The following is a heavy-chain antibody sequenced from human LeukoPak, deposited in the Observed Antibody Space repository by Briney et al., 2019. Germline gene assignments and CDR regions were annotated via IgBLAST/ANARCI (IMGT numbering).Heavy chain of an antibody. V-gene: IGHV1-18*01. J-gene: IGHJ4*02. Sequence: GASVKVSCKASGYTFTSYGISWVRQAPGQGLEWMGWISAYNGNTNYAQKLQGRVTMTTDTSTSTAYMELRSLRSDDTAVYYCARDEPILRYFDWLLVSRGSSFDYWGQGTLVTVSS. CDR3: ARDEPILRYFDWLLVSRGSSFDY. CDR2: ISAYNGNT. D-gene: IGHD3-9*01. CDR1: GYTFTSYG.